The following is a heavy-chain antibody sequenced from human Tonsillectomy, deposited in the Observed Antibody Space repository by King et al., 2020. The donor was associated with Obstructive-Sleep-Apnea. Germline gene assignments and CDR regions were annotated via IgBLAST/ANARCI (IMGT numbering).Heavy chain of an antibody. J-gene: IGHJ6*02. D-gene: IGHD1-1*01. CDR1: GYTFTSYY. CDR2: INPSGGST. V-gene: IGHV1-46*03. Sequence: VQLVESGAEVKKPGASVKVSCKASGYTFTSYYMHWVRQAPGQGLEWMGIINPSGGSTSYAQKFQGRVTMTRDTSTSTVYMELSSLRSEDTAVYYCASGTGTTPYYYYGMDVWGQGTTVTVSS. CDR3: ASGTGTTPYYYYGMDV.